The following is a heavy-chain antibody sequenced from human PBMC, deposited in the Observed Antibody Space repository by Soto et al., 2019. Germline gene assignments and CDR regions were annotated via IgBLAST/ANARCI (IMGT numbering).Heavy chain of an antibody. CDR3: ARWVEVSLDYFDS. CDR1: GGSISSGGYS. CDR2: IYHSGST. Sequence: LSLTCAVSGGSISSGGYSWSWIRQPPGKGLEWIGYIYHSGSTYYNPSLKSRVTISVDRSKNQFSLKLSSVTAADTAVDYCARWVEVSLDYFDSWGQGTPVTVS. V-gene: IGHV4-30-2*01. D-gene: IGHD2-15*01. J-gene: IGHJ4*02.